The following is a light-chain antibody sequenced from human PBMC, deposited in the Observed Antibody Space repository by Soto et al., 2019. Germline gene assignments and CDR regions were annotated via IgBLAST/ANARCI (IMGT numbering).Light chain of an antibody. CDR1: NIGSKS. CDR2: ADS. J-gene: IGLJ2*01. Sequence: SYELTQAPSVSVAPGQTARIGCGGDNIGSKSVHWYQQRPGQAPVLVVYADSDRPSGIPERFSGSNPGNTATLTISRVEAGDEADYYCQVWAGSSARVFGGGTKVTVL. CDR3: QVWAGSSARV. V-gene: IGLV3-21*02.